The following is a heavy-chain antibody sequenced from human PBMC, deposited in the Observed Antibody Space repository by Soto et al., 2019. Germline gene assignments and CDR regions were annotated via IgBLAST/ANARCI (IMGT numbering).Heavy chain of an antibody. Sequence: QVQLQESGPGLVNPSQTLSLTCTVSSGSISSGDYYWGWIRQPPGKGLEWIGYIYYSGSTYYNPSLSGRLTKSIDTSRNEFSLTLSAVTDADAAVYYCASAERNGYNLNWYFDLWGRGTLVAVSS. D-gene: IGHD5-12*01. J-gene: IGHJ2*01. CDR3: ASAERNGYNLNWYFDL. V-gene: IGHV4-30-4*01. CDR2: IYYSGST. CDR1: SGSISSGDYY.